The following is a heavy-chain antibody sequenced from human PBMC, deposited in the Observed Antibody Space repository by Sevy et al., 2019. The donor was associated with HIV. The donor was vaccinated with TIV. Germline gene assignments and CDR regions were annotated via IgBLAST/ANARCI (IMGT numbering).Heavy chain of an antibody. CDR2: IDQDGSDK. CDR3: ARAGGWGNINHSNQILDI. J-gene: IGHJ3*02. Sequence: GGSLRLSCAASEFIFTGYWMNWVRQAPGKGLEWVANIDQDGSDKRYVDSVRGRFTISRDNGNNFLYLKMSSLRADDTAVYYCARAGGWGNINHSNQILDIWGHGTKVTVSS. D-gene: IGHD3-16*01. V-gene: IGHV3-7*01. CDR1: EFIFTGYW.